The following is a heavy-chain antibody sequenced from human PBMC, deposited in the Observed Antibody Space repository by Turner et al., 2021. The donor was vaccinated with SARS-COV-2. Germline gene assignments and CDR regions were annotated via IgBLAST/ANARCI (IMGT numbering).Heavy chain of an antibody. V-gene: IGHV1-24*01. CDR2: FDPKDGET. CDR1: GYTFTVLS. Sequence: QVQLVQSGAEVKNPGASAKVSCKISGYTFTVLSMHWVRQAPGKGLEWMGGFDPKDGETIYAQNVQGRVTMTEDTSTDTADMELSRLRSEGAAVYFGETGYQGRVNWFDPWGQGTLVTVSS. D-gene: IGHD2-2*01. J-gene: IGHJ5*02. CDR3: ETGYQGRVNWFDP.